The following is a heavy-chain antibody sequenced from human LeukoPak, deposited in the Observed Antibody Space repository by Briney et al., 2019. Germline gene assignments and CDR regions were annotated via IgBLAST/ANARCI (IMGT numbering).Heavy chain of an antibody. J-gene: IGHJ3*02. CDR3: ANSPSTAITMVRGVIINAFDI. Sequence: GGSLRLSCAASGFTFSSYGMHWVRQAPGKGLEWVAFIRYDGSNKYYADSVKGRFTISRDNSKNTLYLQMNSLRAEDKAVYYCANSPSTAITMVRGVIINAFDIWGQGTMVTVSS. CDR2: IRYDGSNK. D-gene: IGHD3-10*01. CDR1: GFTFSSYG. V-gene: IGHV3-30*02.